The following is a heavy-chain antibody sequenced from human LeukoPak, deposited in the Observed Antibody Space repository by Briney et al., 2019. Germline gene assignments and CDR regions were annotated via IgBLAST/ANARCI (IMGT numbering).Heavy chain of an antibody. J-gene: IGHJ4*02. V-gene: IGHV3-7*03. CDR2: IKQDGSEK. Sequence: GGSLRLSCAASGFTFSSYWMSWVRQAPGKGLEGVANIKQDGSEKYYVDSVKGRFTISRDNAKNSLYLQMNSLRAEDTAVYYCARDQYYDILTGYYTSNHFDYWGQGTLVTVSS. D-gene: IGHD3-9*01. CDR1: GFTFSSYW. CDR3: ARDQYYDILTGYYTSNHFDY.